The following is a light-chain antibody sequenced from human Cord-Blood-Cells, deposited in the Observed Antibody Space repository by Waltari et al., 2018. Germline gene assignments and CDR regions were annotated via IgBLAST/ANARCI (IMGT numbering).Light chain of an antibody. Sequence: QSALTQPASVSGSPGQSITISCTGTSSDVGSYNLVSWYQQHPGKAPKLMIYEVSKRPSGVSNRFSGSKSGNTAALTISGLHAEDGADYYCCSYARSSTWVFGGGTKLTVL. CDR2: EVS. V-gene: IGLV2-23*02. CDR1: SSDVGSYNL. J-gene: IGLJ3*02. CDR3: CSYARSSTWV.